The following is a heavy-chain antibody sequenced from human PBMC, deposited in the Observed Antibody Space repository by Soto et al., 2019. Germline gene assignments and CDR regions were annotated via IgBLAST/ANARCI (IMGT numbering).Heavy chain of an antibody. D-gene: IGHD3-9*01. V-gene: IGHV1-8*01. CDR1: GYTFTSYD. CDR2: MNPNSGNT. CDR3: ARGNYDILTGYYKYYYYGMDV. Sequence: GASVKVSCKASGYTFTSYDINWVRQATGQGLEWMGWMNPNSGNTGYAQKFQGRVTMTRNTSISTAYMELSSLRSEDTAVYYCARGNYDILTGYYKYYYYGMDVWGQGTTVTVSS. J-gene: IGHJ6*02.